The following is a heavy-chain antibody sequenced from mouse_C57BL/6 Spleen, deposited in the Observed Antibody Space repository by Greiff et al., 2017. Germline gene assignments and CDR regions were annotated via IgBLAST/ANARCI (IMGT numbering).Heavy chain of an antibody. Sequence: QVQLQQSGAELAKPGASVKLSCKASGYTFTSYWMHWVKQRPGQGLEWIGYINPSSGYTKYHQKFKDKATLTADKSSSTAYMQLSSMTYEDSAVYYCAREEDFYYCSSSYSYWGQGTLVTGSA. V-gene: IGHV1-7*01. CDR3: AREEDFYYCSSSYSY. D-gene: IGHD1-1*01. CDR2: INPSSGYT. CDR1: GYTFTSYW. J-gene: IGHJ3*01.